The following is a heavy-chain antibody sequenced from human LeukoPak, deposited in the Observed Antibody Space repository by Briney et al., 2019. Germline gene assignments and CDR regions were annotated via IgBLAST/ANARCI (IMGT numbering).Heavy chain of an antibody. J-gene: IGHJ4*02. CDR1: GYTFTGHD. Sequence: GASVKVSCKASGYTFTGHDINWVRQAAGQGLEWMGWMNPNSGNTGYAERFHGRVTMTRNTSISTAYMELSSLRSEDTAVYYCARAGSSGPRAYFDYWGQGTLVTVSS. V-gene: IGHV1-8*01. CDR3: ARAGSSGPRAYFDY. D-gene: IGHD6-19*01. CDR2: MNPNSGNT.